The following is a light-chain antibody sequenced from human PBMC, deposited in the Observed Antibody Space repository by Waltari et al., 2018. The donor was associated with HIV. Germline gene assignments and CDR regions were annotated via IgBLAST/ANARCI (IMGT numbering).Light chain of an antibody. CDR1: QAVSSS. CDR2: DAS. CDR3: QQYENWPRT. Sequence: EIAMTQSPATLSVSPGERVTLSCRASQAVSSSLVWYHQQGGQSPRLVIYDASTRASGISAKFSGNGSGTEVTLTITSLQSEDIGVYYGQQYENWPRTFGQGTKVEVK. J-gene: IGKJ1*01. V-gene: IGKV3-15*01.